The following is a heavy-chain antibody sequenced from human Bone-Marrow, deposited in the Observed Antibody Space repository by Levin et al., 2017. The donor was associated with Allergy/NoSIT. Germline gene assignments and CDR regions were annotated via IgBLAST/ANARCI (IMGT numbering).Heavy chain of an antibody. J-gene: IGHJ3*02. Sequence: MSSETLSLTCTVSGDSITSGDYYWSWIRQPPGKGLEWIGYIFYSGTTYYNPSLKSRVTMSVETSKNQFSLNLTSVTASDTAVYYCARDFSEWTHASDIWGQGTMVTVSS. CDR3: ARDFSEWTHASDI. D-gene: IGHD3-3*01. V-gene: IGHV4-30-4*01. CDR1: GDSITSGDYY. CDR2: IFYSGTT.